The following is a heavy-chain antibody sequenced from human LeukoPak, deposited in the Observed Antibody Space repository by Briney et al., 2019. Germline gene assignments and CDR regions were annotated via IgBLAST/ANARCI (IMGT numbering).Heavy chain of an antibody. CDR2: IYYSGST. CDR1: GGSISSSSYY. D-gene: IGHD1-1*01. CDR3: ASLTQGYPLDI. J-gene: IGHJ3*02. V-gene: IGHV4-39*01. Sequence: PSETLSLTCTVSGGSISSSSYYWGWIRQPPGKGLEWIGSIYYSGSTYYNPSLKSRVTISVDTSKNQFSLKLSSVTAADTAVYYCASLTQGYPLDIRGQGTMVTVSS.